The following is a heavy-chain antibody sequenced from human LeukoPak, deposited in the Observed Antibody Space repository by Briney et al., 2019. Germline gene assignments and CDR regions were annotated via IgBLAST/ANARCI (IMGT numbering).Heavy chain of an antibody. CDR2: IYSGGST. V-gene: IGHV3-53*01. D-gene: IGHD2-15*01. Sequence: GGSLRLSCAASGFTVSSNYMSWVRQAPGKGLEWVSAIYSGGSTYYADSVKGRFTISRDNSKNTLYLQMNSLRAEDTAVYYCAREVARGYFDYWGQGTLVTVSS. J-gene: IGHJ4*02. CDR1: GFTVSSNY. CDR3: AREVARGYFDY.